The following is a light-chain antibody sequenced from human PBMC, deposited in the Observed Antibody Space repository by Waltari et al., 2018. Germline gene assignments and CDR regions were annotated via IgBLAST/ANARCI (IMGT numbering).Light chain of an antibody. V-gene: IGLV2-14*01. CDR2: DVS. CDR3: SSYTTSSTRV. J-gene: IGLJ1*01. CDR1: SSDVGGYTY. Sequence: QSALTQPASMSGSPGPSITLSCTGTSSDVGGYTYVSWYQKHPGKAPKVMIYDVSNRPSGVSNRFSGSKSGNTASLTISGLQAEDEADYYCSSYTTSSTRVFGTGTKVTVL.